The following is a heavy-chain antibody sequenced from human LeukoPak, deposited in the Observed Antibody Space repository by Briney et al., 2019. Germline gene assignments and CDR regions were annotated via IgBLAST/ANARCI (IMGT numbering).Heavy chain of an antibody. V-gene: IGHV3-23*01. CDR2: ISGGGYST. CDR3: AKPPPPYCSSDGCFLDY. D-gene: IGHD2-15*01. CDR1: GFTFGSYA. Sequence: GGSLRLSCAGSGFTFGSYAMSWVRQAPGKGLEWVSAISGGGYSTFYADSVKGRFTISRDDSMNTLYLQLNSLRGEDTAIYYCAKPPPPYCSSDGCFLDYWGQGTLVTVSS. J-gene: IGHJ4*02.